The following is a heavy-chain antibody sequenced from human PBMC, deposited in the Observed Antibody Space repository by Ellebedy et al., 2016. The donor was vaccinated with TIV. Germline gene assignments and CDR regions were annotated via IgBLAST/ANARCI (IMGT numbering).Heavy chain of an antibody. J-gene: IGHJ5*02. CDR3: AGGWVAGPLDP. CDR2: ISRSGEST. Sequence: GESLKISCAASGFTFSTYGMSWVRQAPGKGLEWISSISRSGESTYYADSVRGRFTTSRDNSKNTVYLLMNSLRVDDTAVYSCAGGWVAGPLDPWGQGTLVAVSS. D-gene: IGHD6-19*01. V-gene: IGHV3-23*01. CDR1: GFTFSTYG.